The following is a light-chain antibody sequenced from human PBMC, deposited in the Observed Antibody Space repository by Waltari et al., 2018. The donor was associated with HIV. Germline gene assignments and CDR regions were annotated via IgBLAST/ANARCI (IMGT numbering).Light chain of an antibody. J-gene: IGKJ1*01. CDR3: QQYYGTLWT. CDR1: QSVLYNSNNKNY. V-gene: IGKV4-1*01. Sequence: DIVMTQSPDSLAVSLGERATINCKSSQSVLYNSNNKNYLAWYQQKPGQPPKRLIYWASTRESGVPDRCSGSGSGTDFTLTISSLQAEDVAVYYCQQYYGTLWTFGQGTKVEIK. CDR2: WAS.